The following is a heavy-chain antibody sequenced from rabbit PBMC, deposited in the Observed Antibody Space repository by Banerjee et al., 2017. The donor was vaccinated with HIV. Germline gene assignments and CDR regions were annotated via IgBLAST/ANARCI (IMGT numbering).Heavy chain of an antibody. CDR1: GFSFSSSYW. J-gene: IGHJ4*01. CDR2: IYTSSGST. Sequence: QSLEESGGDLVKPGASLTLTCTASGFSFSSSYWICWVRQAPGKGLEWIACIYTSSGSTWYASWVNGRFTISKTSSTTVTLQMTSLTAADTATYFCARDRDGTGESSFDLWGPGTLVTVS. CDR3: ARDRDGTGESSFDL. V-gene: IGHV1S40*01. D-gene: IGHD7-1*01.